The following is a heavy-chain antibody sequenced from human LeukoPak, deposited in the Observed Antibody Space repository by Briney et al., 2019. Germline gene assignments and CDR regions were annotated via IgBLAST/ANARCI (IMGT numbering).Heavy chain of an antibody. J-gene: IGHJ5*02. D-gene: IGHD4-11*01. V-gene: IGHV4-31*03. CDR3: ARGIPGTTVTYRPWFDP. Sequence: PSETLSLTCTVSGGSISSGGYYCSWIRQHPGKGLEWIGYIYYSGSTYYNPSLKSRVTISVDTSKNQFSLKLSSVTAADTAVYYCARGIPGTTVTYRPWFDPWGQGTLVTDSS. CDR2: IYYSGST. CDR1: GGSISSGGYY.